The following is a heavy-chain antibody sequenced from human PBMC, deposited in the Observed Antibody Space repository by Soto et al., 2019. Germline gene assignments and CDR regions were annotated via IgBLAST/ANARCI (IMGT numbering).Heavy chain of an antibody. D-gene: IGHD2-8*01. CDR3: ARDPYHVLMVNAPNLYGIDV. CDR1: GYTFTTDD. CDR2: ISTYNGNT. V-gene: IGHV1-18*01. Sequence: ASVKVSCKASGYTFTTDDISWVRQAPGQGLEWMGRISTYNGNTNYPQSLQGRLTMTTDTSTATAYMELRSLRSDDTAVYYCARDPYHVLMVNAPNLYGIDVWGQGTTVTVSS. J-gene: IGHJ6*02.